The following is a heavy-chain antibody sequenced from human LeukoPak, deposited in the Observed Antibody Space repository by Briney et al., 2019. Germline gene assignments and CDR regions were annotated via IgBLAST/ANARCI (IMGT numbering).Heavy chain of an antibody. V-gene: IGHV4-38-2*01. Sequence: SETLSLTCGVSGSSISNGYYWAWFRQPPGKGLEWIATVFQLQTVRTFYNPSLESRVAMSLDTSHNHFSLNLTSVTASDTALYFCARVPPTPKLLDSGGQGTLVTVSS. J-gene: IGHJ4*02. CDR2: VFQLQTVRT. CDR3: ARVPPTPKLLDS. D-gene: IGHD3-9*01. CDR1: GSSISNGYY.